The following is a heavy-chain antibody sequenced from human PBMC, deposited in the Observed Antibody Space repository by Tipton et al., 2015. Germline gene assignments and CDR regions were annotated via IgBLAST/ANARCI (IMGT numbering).Heavy chain of an antibody. J-gene: IGHJ3*02. Sequence: QLVQSGAEVKKPGESLKISCKGSGYSFSNYWIGRVRQMPGKGLEWMGIIYPGDSHTRYNPSFQGQVAISAANSISTAYRHWSSLKASETAMYYCARHVSFYYDTHGSDALDIWAQGTMVTVPP. D-gene: IGHD3-22*01. CDR3: ARHVSFYYDTHGSDALDI. CDR1: GYSFSNYW. V-gene: IGHV5-51*01. CDR2: IYPGDSHT.